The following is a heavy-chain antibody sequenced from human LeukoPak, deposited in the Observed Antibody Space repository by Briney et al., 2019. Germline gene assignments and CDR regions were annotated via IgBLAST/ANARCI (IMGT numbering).Heavy chain of an antibody. J-gene: IGHJ4*02. CDR2: ISSSSSTI. V-gene: IGHV3-48*01. Sequence: GGSLRLSCAASGFTFSGYSMNWVRQAPGKGLEWVSYISSSSSTIYYADSVKGRFTISRDNAKNSLYLQMNSLRAEDTAVYYCAKASTYYYDSSGSNYYFDYWGQGTLVTVSS. D-gene: IGHD3-22*01. CDR1: GFTFSGYS. CDR3: AKASTYYYDSSGSNYYFDY.